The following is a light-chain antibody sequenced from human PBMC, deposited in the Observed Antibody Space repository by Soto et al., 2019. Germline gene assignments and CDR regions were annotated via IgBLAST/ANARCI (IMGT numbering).Light chain of an antibody. V-gene: IGKV1-39*01. CDR3: QHSYSTPPT. Sequence: IQMTQSPSSLSASVGDRVTITCRASQTVNTYLNWYQQRPGKAPKLLISAASSLKSGVPSRFSGSGSGTDFTLTISSLQPEDSATYYCQHSYSTPPTFGQGTKVDI. CDR2: AAS. J-gene: IGKJ1*01. CDR1: QTVNTY.